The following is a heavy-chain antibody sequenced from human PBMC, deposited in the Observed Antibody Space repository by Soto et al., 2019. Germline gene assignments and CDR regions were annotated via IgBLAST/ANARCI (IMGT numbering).Heavy chain of an antibody. J-gene: IGHJ4*02. CDR2: INPNSGGT. Sequence: ASVKVSCKASGYTFTGYYMHWVRQAPGQGLEWMGWINPNSGGTNFAQKFQGWVTMTRDTSISTAYMELSRLRSDDTAVYYCARDSSFTIFGVVINLFDYWGQGTLVTVSS. CDR1: GYTFTGYY. V-gene: IGHV1-2*04. D-gene: IGHD3-3*01. CDR3: ARDSSFTIFGVVINLFDY.